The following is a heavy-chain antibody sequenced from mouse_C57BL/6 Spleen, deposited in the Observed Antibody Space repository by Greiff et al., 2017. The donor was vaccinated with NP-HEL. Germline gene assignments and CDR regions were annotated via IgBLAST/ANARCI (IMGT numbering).Heavy chain of an antibody. J-gene: IGHJ4*01. V-gene: IGHV1-64*01. CDR3: ARKNYGNYDYAMDY. D-gene: IGHD2-1*01. Sequence: VQLQQPGAELVKPGASVKLSCKASGYTFTSYWMHWVKQRPGQGLEWIGMIHPNSGSTNYNEKFKSKATLTVDKPSSTAYMQLSSLTSEDSAVYYCARKNYGNYDYAMDYWGQGTSVTVSS. CDR1: GYTFTSYW. CDR2: IHPNSGST.